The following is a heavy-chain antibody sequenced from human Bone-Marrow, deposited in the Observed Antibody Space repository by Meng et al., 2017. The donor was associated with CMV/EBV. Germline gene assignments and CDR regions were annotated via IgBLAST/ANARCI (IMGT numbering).Heavy chain of an antibody. Sequence: GESLKISCNGSGYSFTSYWIGWVRQMPGKGLEWMGIIYPGDSDTRYSPFIQGQVTISADKSISTAYLQWSSMKAADTAMYYCASRGEQLVRYDGVDVWGQGTTVTVSS. V-gene: IGHV5-51*01. CDR2: IYPGDSDT. CDR3: ASRGEQLVRYDGVDV. J-gene: IGHJ6*02. CDR1: GYSFTSYW. D-gene: IGHD6-13*01.